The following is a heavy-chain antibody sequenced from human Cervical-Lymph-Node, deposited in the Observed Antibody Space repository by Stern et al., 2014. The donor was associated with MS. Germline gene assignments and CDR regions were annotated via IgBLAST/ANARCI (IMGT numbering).Heavy chain of an antibody. V-gene: IGHV3-20*01. J-gene: IGHJ6*02. CDR1: GFTFEDYG. CDR2: IHWNGGSP. Sequence: VQLVESGGGVVRPGRSLRLSCAASGFTFEDYGMSWVRQGPGKGLEWVAAIHWNGGSPVYACSVQGRFTISRDNAKNSLYLQMNSLRAEDTALYHCARAFCTGGVCYSFPFYGMDVWGQGTTVTVSS. CDR3: ARAFCTGGVCYSFPFYGMDV. D-gene: IGHD2-8*02.